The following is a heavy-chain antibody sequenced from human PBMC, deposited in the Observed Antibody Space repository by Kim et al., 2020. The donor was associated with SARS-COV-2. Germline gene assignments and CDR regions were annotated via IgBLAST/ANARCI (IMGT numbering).Heavy chain of an antibody. CDR2: RP. J-gene: IGHJ4*02. D-gene: IGHD2-15*01. CDR3: ARVLSLVVWDH. Sequence: RPSSAQQLHGRVTVTSDTATSTVYMNLGSLRSEDTAVYYCARVLSLVVWDHWGQGTLVTVSA. V-gene: IGHV1-46*04.